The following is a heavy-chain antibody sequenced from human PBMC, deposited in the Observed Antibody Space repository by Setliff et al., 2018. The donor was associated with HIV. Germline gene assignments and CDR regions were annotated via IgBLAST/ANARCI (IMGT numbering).Heavy chain of an antibody. D-gene: IGHD5-12*01. CDR1: RFTFTNAW. CDR2: IQSKIDGGTT. J-gene: IGHJ4*02. Sequence: GGSLRLSCAASRFTFTNAWMTWVRQAPGKGLEWLGRIQSKIDGGTTDHAAPVKGRFTISRDDSRNTLYRQMNSLKPEDTAVYYCTTYSGYTDGPVEKYFDYWGQGTLVTVSS. V-gene: IGHV3-15*01. CDR3: TTYSGYTDGPVEKYFDY.